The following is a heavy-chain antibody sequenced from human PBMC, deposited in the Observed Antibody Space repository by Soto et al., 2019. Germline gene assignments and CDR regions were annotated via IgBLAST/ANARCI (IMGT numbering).Heavy chain of an antibody. CDR1: GFTFGSYS. J-gene: IGHJ4*02. CDR2: ISSSSSTI. V-gene: IGHV3-48*02. D-gene: IGHD3-9*01. CDR3: ARSRADGRYAFDY. Sequence: EVQLVESGGGLVQPGGSLRLSCAASGFTFGSYSMNWVRQAPGKGLEWVSYISSSSSTIYYTDSVKGRFTISRDNANNSLYLQMNSLRDEDTAVYYCARSRADGRYAFDYWGQGTLVTVSS.